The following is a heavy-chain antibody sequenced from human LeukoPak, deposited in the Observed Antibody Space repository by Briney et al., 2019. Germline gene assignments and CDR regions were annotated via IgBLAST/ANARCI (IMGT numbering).Heavy chain of an antibody. Sequence: SETLSLTCTVSGGSISSGGYYWSWIRQPPGKGLEWIGYIYHSGSTYYNPSLKSRVTISVDRSKNQFSLKLSSVTAADTAVYYCARVGATVTVGYFDYWGQGTLVTVSS. V-gene: IGHV4-30-2*01. CDR3: ARVGATVTVGYFDY. J-gene: IGHJ4*02. CDR1: GGSISSGGYY. CDR2: IYHSGST. D-gene: IGHD4-11*01.